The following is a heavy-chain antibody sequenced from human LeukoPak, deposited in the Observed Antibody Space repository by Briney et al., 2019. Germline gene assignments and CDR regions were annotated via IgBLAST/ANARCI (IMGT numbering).Heavy chain of an antibody. CDR1: GGSLSSYY. J-gene: IGHJ6*02. CDR2: IYYSGST. Sequence: SETLSLTCTVSGGSLSSYYWSWIRQPPGKGLEWIGYIYYSGSTNYNPPLKSRVTISVDTSKNQFSLKLSSVTAADTAVYYCARGARGDYYYYYGMDVWGQGTTVTVSS. V-gene: IGHV4-59*01. D-gene: IGHD2-21*02. CDR3: ARGARGDYYYYYGMDV.